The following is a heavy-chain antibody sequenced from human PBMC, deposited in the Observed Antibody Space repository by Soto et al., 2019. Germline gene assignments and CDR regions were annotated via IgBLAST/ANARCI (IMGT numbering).Heavy chain of an antibody. V-gene: IGHV3-23*01. Sequence: PVGSLRLSCAAPGFIFENFGMSWFRQAPVNGLEWISSISGSGFKKYYADSVKGRFTISRDNAHNSLYLQVNSLRAEDTAVYYCARDLGYYDSSGYFDYWGQGTLVTVSS. D-gene: IGHD3-22*01. CDR1: GFIFENFG. CDR3: ARDLGYYDSSGYFDY. J-gene: IGHJ4*02. CDR2: ISGSGFKK.